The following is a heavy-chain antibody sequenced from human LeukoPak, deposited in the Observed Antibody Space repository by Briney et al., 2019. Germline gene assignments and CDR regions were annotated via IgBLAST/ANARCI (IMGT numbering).Heavy chain of an antibody. D-gene: IGHD5-12*01. Sequence: ASVKVSCKASGYTFTSYGISWVRQAPGLGLEWMGWISAYNGNTNYAQKLQGRVTMTTDTSTSTAYMELRSLRSDDTAVYYCASYSGYDSSHDYWGQGTLVTVSS. CDR1: GYTFTSYG. CDR3: ASYSGYDSSHDY. J-gene: IGHJ4*02. CDR2: ISAYNGNT. V-gene: IGHV1-18*01.